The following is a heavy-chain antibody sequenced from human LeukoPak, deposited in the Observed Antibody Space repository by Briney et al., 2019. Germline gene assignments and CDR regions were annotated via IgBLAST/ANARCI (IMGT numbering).Heavy chain of an antibody. CDR1: GFTFSSYA. CDR3: AKDYYVVVVPAAVPFDY. Sequence: GGSLRLSCAASGFTFSSYAMSWVRQAPGKGLEWVSAISGSGGSTYYADSVKGRFTISRDNSKNTLYLQMNSLRAEDTAVYYCAKDYYVVVVPAAVPFDYWGQGTLVTVSS. V-gene: IGHV3-23*01. J-gene: IGHJ4*02. CDR2: ISGSGGST. D-gene: IGHD2-2*01.